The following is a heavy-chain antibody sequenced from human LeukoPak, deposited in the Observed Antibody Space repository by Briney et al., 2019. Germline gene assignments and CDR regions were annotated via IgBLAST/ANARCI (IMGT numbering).Heavy chain of an antibody. Sequence: GGSLRLSCAASGFTFSSYGMHWVRQAPGKGLEWVAVIWYDGSNKYYADSVKGRFTISRDNSKNTLYLQMNSLRAEDTAVYYCVRDGRRSTVLDAFDIWGQGTMVTVSS. CDR3: VRDGRRSTVLDAFDI. CDR1: GFTFSSYG. V-gene: IGHV3-33*01. D-gene: IGHD4-17*01. CDR2: IWYDGSNK. J-gene: IGHJ3*02.